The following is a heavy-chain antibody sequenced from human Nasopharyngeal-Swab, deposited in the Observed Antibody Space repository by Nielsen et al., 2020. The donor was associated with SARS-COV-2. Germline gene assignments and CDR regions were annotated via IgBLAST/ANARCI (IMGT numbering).Heavy chain of an antibody. CDR2: INPSGGST. D-gene: IGHD1-26*01. J-gene: IGHJ6*02. CDR1: GYTFTSYY. Sequence: ASVKVSCKASGYTFTSYYMHWVRQAPGQGLEWMGIINPSGGSTSYAQKFQGRVTMTRDTSTSTVYMELSSLRSEDTAVYYCARDPKVGAPWYYYYGMDVWGQGTTVTASS. CDR3: ARDPKVGAPWYYYYGMDV. V-gene: IGHV1-46*01.